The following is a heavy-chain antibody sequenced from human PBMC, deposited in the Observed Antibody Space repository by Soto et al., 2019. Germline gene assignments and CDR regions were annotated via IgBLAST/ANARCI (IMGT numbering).Heavy chain of an antibody. CDR3: TRFVKGPNNRGTPFAS. CDR2: ILYTGST. J-gene: IGHJ4*02. V-gene: IGHV4-39*02. CDR1: GGFIKSDTHY. Sequence: PSETLSLTCTVSGGFIKSDTHYWGWIRQSPGRGLEWIGSILYTGSTYYNPSLRSRVSMSVDTSKNLFSLSLMSVTAADTGLYFCTRFVKGPNNRGTPFASWGRGPQDPVSS. D-gene: IGHD1-1*01.